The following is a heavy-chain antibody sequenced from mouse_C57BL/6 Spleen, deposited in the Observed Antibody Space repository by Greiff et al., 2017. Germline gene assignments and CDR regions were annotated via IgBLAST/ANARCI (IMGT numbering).Heavy chain of an antibody. D-gene: IGHD1-2*01. Sequence: DVQLVESGGGLVQPGGSMKLSCVASGFTFSNYWMNWVRQSPEKGLEWVAQIRLKSDNYATHYAESVKGRFTISRDDSKSSVYLQMNNLRAEDTGIYYCTEVTTASYYAMDYWGQGTSVTVSS. CDR3: TEVTTASYYAMDY. V-gene: IGHV6-3*01. J-gene: IGHJ4*01. CDR1: GFTFSNYW. CDR2: IRLKSDNYAT.